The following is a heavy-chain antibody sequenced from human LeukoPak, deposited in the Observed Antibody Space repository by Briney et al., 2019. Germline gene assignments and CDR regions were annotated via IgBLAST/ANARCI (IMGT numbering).Heavy chain of an antibody. D-gene: IGHD3-22*01. J-gene: IGHJ4*02. CDR3: ARGSNYDSSGYYHDY. CDR1: GGSISGYS. Sequence: PSETLSLTCTVPGGSISGYSWNWLRQTPGKGLEWIGYIYYSGNTNYNPPLKSRVTISVDTTNNQFSLRLTSVTAADTAMYYWARGSNYDSSGYYHDYWGQGTLVTVSS. CDR2: IYYSGNT. V-gene: IGHV4-59*01.